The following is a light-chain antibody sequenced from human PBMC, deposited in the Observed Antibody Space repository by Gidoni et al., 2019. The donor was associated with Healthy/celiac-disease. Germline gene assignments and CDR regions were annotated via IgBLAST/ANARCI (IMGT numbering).Light chain of an antibody. CDR1: QSVSRY. CDR3: QQRSNWT. J-gene: IGKJ1*01. V-gene: IGKV3-11*01. CDR2: DSS. Sequence: EIVLTQSPATLSLSPGERATLSCRASQSVSRYLAWYQQKPGQAPRLLIYDSSNRATGIPARFSGSGSETDFTLTISSLEHEDFAVYYCQQRSNWTFGQGTKVEIK.